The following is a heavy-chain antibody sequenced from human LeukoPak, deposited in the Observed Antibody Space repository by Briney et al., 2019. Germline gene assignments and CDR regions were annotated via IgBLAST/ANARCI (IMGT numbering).Heavy chain of an antibody. Sequence: PGGSLRLSCAASGFTFDDYGMSWVRQAPGKGLEWVSGINWNGGSTGYAGSVKGRFTISRDNAKNSLYLQMNSLRAEDTALYHCARPRGECGGDCYDAFDIWGQGTMVTVSS. V-gene: IGHV3-20*01. CDR1: GFTFDDYG. J-gene: IGHJ3*02. D-gene: IGHD2-21*01. CDR2: INWNGGST. CDR3: ARPRGECGGDCYDAFDI.